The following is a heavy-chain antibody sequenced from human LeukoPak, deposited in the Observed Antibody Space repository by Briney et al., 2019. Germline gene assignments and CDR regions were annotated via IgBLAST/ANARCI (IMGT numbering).Heavy chain of an antibody. CDR1: GAYISSSY. D-gene: IGHD3-16*01. V-gene: IGHV4-59*01. J-gene: IGHJ4*02. CDR3: ARECGGRTVGECFTY. CDR2: IYYTGRT. Sequence: PSETLSLTCNVSGAYISSSYWSWIRQPPGKGLEWIGYIYYTGRTSYSPSLRRRVSMSADTSKNQISLKLSSVTAADTAVYYCARECGGRTVGECFTYWGQGTQVTVSS.